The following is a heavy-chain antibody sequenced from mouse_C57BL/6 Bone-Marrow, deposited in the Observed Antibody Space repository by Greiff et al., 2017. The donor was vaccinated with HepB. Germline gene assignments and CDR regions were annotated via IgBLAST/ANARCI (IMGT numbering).Heavy chain of an antibody. J-gene: IGHJ2*01. Sequence: QVQLKQSGAELVRPGASVTLSCKASGYTFTDYEMHWVKQTPVHGLEWIGAIDPETGGTAYNQKFKGKAILTADKSSSTAYMQLSSLTSEDSAVYYCAREPPFYYGYGRYFDYWGQGTTLTVSS. D-gene: IGHD2-2*01. CDR1: GYTFTDYE. V-gene: IGHV1-15*01. CDR2: IDPETGGT. CDR3: AREPPFYYGYGRYFDY.